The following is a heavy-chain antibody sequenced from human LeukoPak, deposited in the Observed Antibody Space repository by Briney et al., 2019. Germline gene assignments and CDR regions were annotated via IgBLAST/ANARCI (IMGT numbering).Heavy chain of an antibody. CDR1: AFTFTSAW. J-gene: IGHJ4*02. D-gene: IGHD3-3*01. Sequence: GGSLRLSCAASAFTFTSAWMSWVRQAPGKGLEWVGRIKGKTAAGAPDYVASVKGRFTISRDDSKNTLFLQMNSLKTEDTAVYYCITGDYDFWSGFYSPNHYFDYWGQGTLVTVSS. V-gene: IGHV3-15*01. CDR3: ITGDYDFWSGFYSPNHYFDY. CDR2: IKGKTAAGAP.